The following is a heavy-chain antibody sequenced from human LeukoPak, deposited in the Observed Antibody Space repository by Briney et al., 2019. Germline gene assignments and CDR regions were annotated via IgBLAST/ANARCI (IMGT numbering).Heavy chain of an antibody. CDR3: VRARNWFDP. J-gene: IGHJ5*02. V-gene: IGHV1-8*01. CDR2: MNPKSGNL. Sequence: ASVKVSCKTSGYTSINYDINWVRQAAGQGLEWIGWMNPKSGNLGSAQKFQGRITLTKDISINTAYLELTNLRSDDTAVYYCVRARNWFDPWGQGTLVTVSS. CDR1: GYTSINYD.